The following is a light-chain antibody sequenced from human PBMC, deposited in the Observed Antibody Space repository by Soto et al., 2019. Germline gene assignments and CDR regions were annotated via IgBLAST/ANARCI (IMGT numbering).Light chain of an antibody. CDR3: QQYNKWPT. CDR2: GAS. CDR1: QSVSSD. V-gene: IGKV3-15*01. J-gene: IGKJ1*01. Sequence: EIVMTQSPATLSVSPGERATLSCRASQSVSSDLAWYQQKPGKPPRLLVYGASTRATGIPGRFSGSGSETEFALTISSLQAEDFAVYYCQQYNKWPTFGQGTKVEIK.